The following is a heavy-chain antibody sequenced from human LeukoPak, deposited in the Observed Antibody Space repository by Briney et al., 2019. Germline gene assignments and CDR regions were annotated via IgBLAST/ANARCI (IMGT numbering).Heavy chain of an antibody. V-gene: IGHV4-34*01. D-gene: IGHD6-19*01. Sequence: SETLSLTCAVYGGSFSGYYWSWIRQPPGKGLEWIGEINHTGSTNYNPSLKSRVTISVDTSKNQYSLNLSSVTAADTAVYYCARAAIAVAGTSGLRGWWFDPWGLGTLVTVSS. CDR3: ARAAIAVAGTSGLRGWWFDP. CDR2: INHTGST. CDR1: GGSFSGYY. J-gene: IGHJ5*02.